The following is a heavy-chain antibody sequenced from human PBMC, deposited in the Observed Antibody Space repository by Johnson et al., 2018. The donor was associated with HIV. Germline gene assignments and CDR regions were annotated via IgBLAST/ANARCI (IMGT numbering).Heavy chain of an antibody. D-gene: IGHD2-21*02. Sequence: QVQLVESGGGVVRPGGSLRLSCAASGFTFDDYGMIWVRQAPGKGLEWVAVISYDGSNKYYADSVKGRFTISRDNSKNTLYLQRNSLRAEDTAVYYCARGVLLSPDAFDIWGQGTMVTVSS. CDR1: GFTFDDYG. V-gene: IGHV3-30*03. J-gene: IGHJ3*02. CDR3: ARGVLLSPDAFDI. CDR2: ISYDGSNK.